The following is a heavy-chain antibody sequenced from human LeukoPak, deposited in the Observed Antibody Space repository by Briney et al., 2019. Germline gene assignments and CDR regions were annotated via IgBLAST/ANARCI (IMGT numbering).Heavy chain of an antibody. V-gene: IGHV3-23*01. J-gene: IGHJ3*02. Sequence: GGSLRLSCAASGFTFSSYAMSWVRQAPRKGLGWVSAISGSGGDTYYADSVKGRFTISRDNSKNTLYLQMNSLRAEDTAVYYCAKDRGSSWFRGDAFDIWGQGTMVTVSS. CDR3: AKDRGSSWFRGDAFDI. CDR1: GFTFSSYA. D-gene: IGHD6-13*01. CDR2: ISGSGGDT.